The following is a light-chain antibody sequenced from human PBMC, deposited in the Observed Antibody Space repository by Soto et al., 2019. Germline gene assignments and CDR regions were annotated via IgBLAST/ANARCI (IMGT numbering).Light chain of an antibody. CDR2: EVT. Sequence: QSALTQPPSASGSPGQSVTISCTGTSSDVGGYNYVSWYQQHPGKAPRLMVYEVTKRPSGVPARFSGSKSGITASLTVSGLQAEDEADYYCSSHAGIKNVVFGGGTKLTVL. CDR3: SSHAGIKNVV. V-gene: IGLV2-8*01. CDR1: SSDVGGYNY. J-gene: IGLJ3*02.